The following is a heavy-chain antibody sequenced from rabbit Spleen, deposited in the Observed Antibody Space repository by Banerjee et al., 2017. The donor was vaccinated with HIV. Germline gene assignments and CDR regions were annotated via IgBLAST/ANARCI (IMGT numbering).Heavy chain of an antibody. CDR1: GFSFSTDYY. Sequence: QQQLEESGGGLVKPGGTLTLTCTASGFSFSTDYYMCWVRQAPGKGLEWIACIDAGSSDFTYHASWAKGRFTISKTSSTTVTLQATSLAAADTATYFCARDSSTSFSSYGMDLWGPGTLVTVS. CDR3: ARDSSTSFSSYGMDL. D-gene: IGHD1-1*01. V-gene: IGHV1S45*01. CDR2: IDAGSSDFT. J-gene: IGHJ6*01.